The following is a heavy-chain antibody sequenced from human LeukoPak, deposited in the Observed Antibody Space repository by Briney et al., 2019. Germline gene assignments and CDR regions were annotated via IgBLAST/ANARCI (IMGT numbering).Heavy chain of an antibody. CDR3: ARDNPDQYYYYGMDV. CDR2: IYHSGST. CDR1: GGSISSSNW. D-gene: IGHD1-14*01. Sequence: SETLSLTCAVSGGSISSSNWWSWVRQPPGKGLEWIGEIYHSGSTNYNPSLKRRVTISVDKSKNQFSLKLSSVTAADTAVYYCARDNPDQYYYYGMDVWGKGTTVTVSS. J-gene: IGHJ6*04. V-gene: IGHV4-4*02.